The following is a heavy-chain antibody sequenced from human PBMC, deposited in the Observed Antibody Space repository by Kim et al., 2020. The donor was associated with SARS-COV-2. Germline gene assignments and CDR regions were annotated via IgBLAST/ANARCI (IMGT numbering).Heavy chain of an antibody. J-gene: IGHJ3*02. CDR1: GYTFTSYA. Sequence: ASVKVSCKASGYTFTSYAMNWVRQAPGQGLEWMGWINTNTGNPTYAQSFTGRFVFSLDTSVSTAYLQLSSLKAEDTAVYYCARGGGSGSYYNGAFAFDIWGQGTMVTVSS. CDR2: INTNTGNP. D-gene: IGHD3-10*01. V-gene: IGHV7-4-1*02. CDR3: ARGGGSGSYYNGAFAFDI.